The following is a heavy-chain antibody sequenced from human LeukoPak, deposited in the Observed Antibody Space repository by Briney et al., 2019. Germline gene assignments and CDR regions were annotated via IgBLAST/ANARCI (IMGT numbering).Heavy chain of an antibody. D-gene: IGHD2-15*01. CDR1: GFTCSDYY. CDR2: ISSSSSYT. Sequence: GGSLRLSCAASGFTCSDYYMSWIRQAPGKGLEGVSYISSSSSYTNYADSVKGRFTISKDNAKNSLYLQMSRLRAEVTGVYFCERHFSGGSCCSQWGQRT. J-gene: IGHJ4*02. CDR3: ERHFSGGSCCSQ. V-gene: IGHV3-11*06.